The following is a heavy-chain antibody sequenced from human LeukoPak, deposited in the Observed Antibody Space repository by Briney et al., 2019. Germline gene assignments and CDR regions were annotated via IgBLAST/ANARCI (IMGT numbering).Heavy chain of an antibody. CDR3: ARALGYSYAPYYYYYYYMDV. D-gene: IGHD5-18*01. CDR1: GGSFSGYY. V-gene: IGHV4-34*01. CDR2: INHSGST. Sequence: SETLSLTCAVYGGSFSGYYWSWIRQPPGKGLEWIGEINHSGSTNYTPSLKSRVNISVDTSKNQFSLKLSSVTAADTAVYYCARALGYSYAPYYYYYYYMDVWGKGTTVTVSS. J-gene: IGHJ6*03.